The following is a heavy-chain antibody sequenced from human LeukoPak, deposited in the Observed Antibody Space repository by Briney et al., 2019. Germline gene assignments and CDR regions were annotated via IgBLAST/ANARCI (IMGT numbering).Heavy chain of an antibody. J-gene: IGHJ4*02. CDR2: IHSDGSGT. D-gene: IGHD6-13*01. CDR3: ARGRSSSSWSDY. Sequence: GGSLRLSCAASGFIFSSFWMHWVRQAPGKGLVWVSRIHSDGSGTTYADSVKGRFTISRDNAKNTLYLQMTGLRDEDAAVYYCARGRSSSSWSDYWGQGTLVTVSS. CDR1: GFIFSSFW. V-gene: IGHV3-74*01.